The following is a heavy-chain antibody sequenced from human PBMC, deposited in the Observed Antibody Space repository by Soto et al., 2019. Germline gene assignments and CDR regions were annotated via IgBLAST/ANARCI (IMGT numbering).Heavy chain of an antibody. J-gene: IGHJ4*02. V-gene: IGHV4-39*01. CDR2: IYYSGST. Sequence: QLQLQESGPGLVKPSETLSLTCTVSGGSISSSSYYWGWIRQPPGKGLEWIGSIYYSGSTYYNPSLKGRVTISVDTSKNQFSLKLSSVTAADTAVYYCARIVLWFGELSPYYFDYWGQGTLVTVSS. D-gene: IGHD3-10*01. CDR1: GGSISSSSYY. CDR3: ARIVLWFGELSPYYFDY.